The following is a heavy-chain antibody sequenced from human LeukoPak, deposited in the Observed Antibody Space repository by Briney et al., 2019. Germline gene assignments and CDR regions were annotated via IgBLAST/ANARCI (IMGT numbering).Heavy chain of an antibody. V-gene: IGHV4-34*01. CDR2: INHSGST. D-gene: IGHD2-2*01. J-gene: IGHJ4*02. CDR3: ARSRSTYADY. CDR1: GGSFSGYY. Sequence: ETLSLTCAVYGGSFSGYYWSWIRQPPGKGLEWIGEINHSGSTNYNPSLKSRVTISVDTSKNQFSLKLSSVTAADTAVYYCARSRSTYADYWGQGTLVTVSS.